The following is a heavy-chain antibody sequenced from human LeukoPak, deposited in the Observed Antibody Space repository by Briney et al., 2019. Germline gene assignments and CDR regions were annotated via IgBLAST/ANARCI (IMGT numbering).Heavy chain of an antibody. CDR2: INPNGGGT. V-gene: IGHV1-2*02. CDR1: GYTFTGYY. J-gene: IGHJ4*02. D-gene: IGHD3-22*01. CDR3: ARVGYYYDSEGDY. Sequence: ASVKVSCKASGYTFTGYYMHWVRQAPGQGLEWMGWINPNGGGTNYAQKFQGRVTMTRDTSISTAYMELSRLRSDDTAVYYCARVGYYYDSEGDYWGQGTLVTVSS.